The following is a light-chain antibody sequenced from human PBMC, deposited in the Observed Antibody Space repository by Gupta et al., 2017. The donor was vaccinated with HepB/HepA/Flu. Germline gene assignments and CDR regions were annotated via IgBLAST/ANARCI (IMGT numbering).Light chain of an antibody. J-gene: IGLJ2*01. CDR2: HDR. CDR1: YIGSQR. Sequence: SYVLTQPPSLSLDPGQTARLPCGGHYIGSQRVHWSQQRPGQAPLLVISHDRERPSGIPARLSGSNAVTTATLTIVRVEAEDEADYYCQVWDAYSDHVVFGGGTKLTVL. CDR3: QVWDAYSDHVV. V-gene: IGLV3-21*04.